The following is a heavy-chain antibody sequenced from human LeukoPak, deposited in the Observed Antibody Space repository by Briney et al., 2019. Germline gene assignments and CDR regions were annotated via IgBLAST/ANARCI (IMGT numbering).Heavy chain of an antibody. V-gene: IGHV1-18*01. J-gene: IGHJ4*02. CDR2: ISAYNSNT. D-gene: IGHD6-19*01. Sequence: ASVKVSCKASGYTFTSYGISWVRQAPGQGPEWMGWISAYNSNTNYAQKKLQGRVTMTTDTSTSTAYMELRSLRSDDTAVYYCARDLRRDTSGWNSQAVLDYWGQGTLVTVSS. CDR3: ARDLRRDTSGWNSQAVLDY. CDR1: GYTFTSYG.